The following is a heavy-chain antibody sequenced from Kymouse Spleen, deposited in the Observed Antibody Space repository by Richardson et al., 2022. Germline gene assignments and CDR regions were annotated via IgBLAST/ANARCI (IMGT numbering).Heavy chain of an antibody. D-gene: IGHD6-19*01. CDR3: ARDGSSGWDGMDV. CDR2: IWYDGSNK. CDR1: GFTFSSYG. V-gene: IGHV3-33*01. Sequence: QVQLVESGGGVVQPGRSLRLSCAASGFTFSSYGMHWVRQAPGKGLEWVAVIWYDGSNKYYADSVKGRFTISRDNSKNTLYLQMNSLRAEDTAVYYCARDGSSGWDGMDVWGQGTTVTVSS. J-gene: IGHJ6*02.